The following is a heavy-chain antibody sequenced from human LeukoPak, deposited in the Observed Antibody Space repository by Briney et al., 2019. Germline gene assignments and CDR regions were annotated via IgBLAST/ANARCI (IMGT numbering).Heavy chain of an antibody. D-gene: IGHD6-6*01. CDR2: ISAYNGNT. J-gene: IGHJ4*02. V-gene: IGHV1-18*01. CDR1: GYTFTSYG. Sequence: ASVKVSCKASGYTFTSYGISWMRQAPGQGLEWMGWISAYNGNTNYAQKLQGRVTMTTDTSTSTAYMELRSLRSDDTAVYYCARTDQPSHYSSFYYFDYWGQGTLVTVSS. CDR3: ARTDQPSHYSSFYYFDY.